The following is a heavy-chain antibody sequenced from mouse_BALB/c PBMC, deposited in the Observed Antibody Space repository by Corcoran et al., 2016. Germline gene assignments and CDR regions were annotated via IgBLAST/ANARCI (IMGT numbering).Heavy chain of an antibody. Sequence: EVELLQSGAELVTPWSSVKLSCTASGFNIKDTYMHWVKQRPEQGLEWIGRIDPANGNTKYDPKFQGKATITADTSSNTAYLQLSSLTSEDTAVYYCASWDWYSDVWGAGTTVNVS. CDR1: GFNIKDTY. J-gene: IGHJ1*01. CDR2: IDPANGNT. CDR3: ASWDWYSDV. V-gene: IGHV14-3*02.